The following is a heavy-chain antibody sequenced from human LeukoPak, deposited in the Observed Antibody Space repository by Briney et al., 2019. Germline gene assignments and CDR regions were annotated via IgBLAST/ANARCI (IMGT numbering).Heavy chain of an antibody. Sequence: GGFLRFSCAASGITFTSYGMHWVRPAPGKGLEWVAVISYDGSNKYYADSVKGRFTISRDNSKNTLYLQMNSLRAEDTAVYYCAKGESELSPFDIWGQGTMVTVSS. CDR1: GITFTSYG. J-gene: IGHJ3*02. CDR3: AKGESELSPFDI. CDR2: ISYDGSNK. D-gene: IGHD1-26*01. V-gene: IGHV3-30*18.